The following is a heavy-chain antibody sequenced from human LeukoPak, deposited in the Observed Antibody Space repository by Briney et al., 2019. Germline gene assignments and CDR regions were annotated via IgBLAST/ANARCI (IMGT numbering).Heavy chain of an antibody. V-gene: IGHV3-30*02. CDR3: ARGSGYSYAFTGRERTKSRLDY. CDR1: GFTFSSYG. CDR2: IRYDGSNK. J-gene: IGHJ4*02. D-gene: IGHD5-18*01. Sequence: GGSLRLSCAASGFTFSSYGMHWVRQAPGKGLEWVAFIRYDGSNKYADSVKGRFTISRDNSKNTLYLQMNSLRAEDTAVYYCARGSGYSYAFTGRERTKSRLDYWGPGTLVTVSS.